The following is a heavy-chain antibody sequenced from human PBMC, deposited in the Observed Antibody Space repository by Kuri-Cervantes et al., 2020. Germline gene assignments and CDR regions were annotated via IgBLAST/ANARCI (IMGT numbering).Heavy chain of an antibody. Sequence: GGSLRLSCKASGYTFTSYAMHWVRQAPGQRLERMGWINAGNGNTKYSQKLQGRVTMTTDTSTSTAYMELRSLRSDDTAVYYCARDAYMDVWGEGTTVTVSS. V-gene: IGHV1-3*01. D-gene: IGHD3-16*01. CDR2: INAGNGNT. CDR1: GYTFTSYA. CDR3: ARDAYMDV. J-gene: IGHJ6*04.